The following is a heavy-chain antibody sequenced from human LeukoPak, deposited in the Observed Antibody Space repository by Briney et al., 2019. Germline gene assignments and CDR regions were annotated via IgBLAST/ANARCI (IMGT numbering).Heavy chain of an antibody. Sequence: SETLSLTCTVSGGSISSYYWSWIRQPPGKGLEWIGYIYYSGSTNYNPSLKSRVTISVDTSKNQSSLKLSSVTAADTAVYYCARDGRFSSSPSYYWGQGTLVTVSS. CDR2: IYYSGST. V-gene: IGHV4-59*01. D-gene: IGHD6-13*01. J-gene: IGHJ4*02. CDR1: GGSISSYY. CDR3: ARDGRFSSSPSYY.